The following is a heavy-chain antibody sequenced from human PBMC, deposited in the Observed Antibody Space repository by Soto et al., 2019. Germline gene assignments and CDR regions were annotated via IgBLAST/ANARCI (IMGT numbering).Heavy chain of an antibody. CDR2: ISYDGSNK. Sequence: GGSLRLSCAAFGFTFNTYGMHGVRQGPGKGLEWGAFISYDGSNKFYGDSVKGRFTISRDNSRNTLYLQMNNLRTDDTAVYNCAKPRSPYGGHQHFDTWGQGA. D-gene: IGHD4-17*01. V-gene: IGHV3-30*18. J-gene: IGHJ4*02. CDR1: GFTFNTYG. CDR3: AKPRSPYGGHQHFDT.